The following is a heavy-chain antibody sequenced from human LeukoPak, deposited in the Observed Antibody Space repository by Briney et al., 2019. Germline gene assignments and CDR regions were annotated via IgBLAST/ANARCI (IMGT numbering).Heavy chain of an antibody. Sequence: SETLSLTCTVSGXSMSPYYGSWMRQPPGKGLEYVGYIFYTGGTNYNPSLKRRVTVSLDTSKNQFSLKLSSVTATDTAVYYCARLGFCRGDNCLDDYWGQGTLVTVSS. J-gene: IGHJ4*02. CDR3: ARLGFCRGDNCLDDY. CDR1: GXSMSPYY. D-gene: IGHD2-15*01. V-gene: IGHV4-59*08. CDR2: IFYTGGT.